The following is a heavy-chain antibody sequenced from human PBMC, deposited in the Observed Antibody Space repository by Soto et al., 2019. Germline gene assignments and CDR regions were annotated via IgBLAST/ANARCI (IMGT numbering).Heavy chain of an antibody. Sequence: DVQLVESGGGLVKPGGSLRLSCAASGFIFSSHNMNWVRQAPGKGLEWVSSITGSSSYIFYADSVKGRFTISRDNAKNTVYLQVNSLRAEDTGVYHCARLVASETGYGMDVWGQGTTVTVSS. D-gene: IGHD3-9*01. CDR1: GFIFSSHN. CDR2: ITGSSSYI. J-gene: IGHJ6*02. CDR3: ARLVASETGYGMDV. V-gene: IGHV3-21*06.